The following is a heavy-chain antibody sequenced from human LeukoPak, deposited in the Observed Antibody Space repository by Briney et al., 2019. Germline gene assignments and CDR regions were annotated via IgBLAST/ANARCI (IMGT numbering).Heavy chain of an antibody. CDR1: GGTFSSYA. Sequence: GASVKVSCKASGGTFSSYAISWVRQAPGQGLEWMGRIIPILGIANYAQKFQGRVMITADKSTSTAYMELSSLRSEDTAVYYCARIGIAAAGTPFDYWGQGTLVTVSS. V-gene: IGHV1-69*04. D-gene: IGHD6-13*01. J-gene: IGHJ4*02. CDR3: ARIGIAAAGTPFDY. CDR2: IIPILGIA.